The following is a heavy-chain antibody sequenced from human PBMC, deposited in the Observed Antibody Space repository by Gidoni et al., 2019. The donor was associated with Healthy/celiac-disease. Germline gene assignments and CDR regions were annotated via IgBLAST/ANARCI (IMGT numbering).Heavy chain of an antibody. Sequence: EVQLVESGGGLVQPGGSLRLSCAASGFTFSSYWMRWVRQAPGKGLEWVANIKQDGSEKYYVDSVKGRFTISRDNAKNSLYLQMNSLRAEDTAVYYCARRTDTYYYGSGTYYYYYYMDVWGKGTTVTVSS. CDR2: IKQDGSEK. J-gene: IGHJ6*03. V-gene: IGHV3-7*03. CDR1: GFTFSSYW. D-gene: IGHD3-10*01. CDR3: ARRTDTYYYGSGTYYYYYYMDV.